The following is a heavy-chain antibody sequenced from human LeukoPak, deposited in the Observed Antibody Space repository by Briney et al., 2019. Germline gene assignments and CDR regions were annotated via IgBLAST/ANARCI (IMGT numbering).Heavy chain of an antibody. V-gene: IGHV3-48*04. D-gene: IGHD3-22*01. CDR1: GFTLRSFT. J-gene: IGHJ4*02. CDR2: ISSGSTI. CDR3: ARDPDYYDSSGYY. Sequence: GGSLRLSCAASGFTLRSFTMNWVRQAPGKGLEWVSYISSGSTIYYADSVKGRFTISRDNAKNSLYLQMNSLRAEDTAVYYCARDPDYYDSSGYYWGQGTLVTVSS.